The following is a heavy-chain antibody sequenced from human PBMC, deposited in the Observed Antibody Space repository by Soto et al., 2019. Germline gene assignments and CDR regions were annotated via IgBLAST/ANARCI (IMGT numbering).Heavy chain of an antibody. CDR1: GGSFSGYY. J-gene: IGHJ6*02. CDR2: INHSGST. V-gene: IGHV4-34*01. CDR3: ARGSQLERRLYYYYGMDV. D-gene: IGHD1-1*01. Sequence: SETLSLTCAVYGGSFSGYYWSWIRQPPGKGLEWIGEINHSGSTNYNPSLKSRVTISVDTSKNQFSLKLSSVTAADTAVYYCARGSQLERRLYYYYGMDVWGQGTTVTVSS.